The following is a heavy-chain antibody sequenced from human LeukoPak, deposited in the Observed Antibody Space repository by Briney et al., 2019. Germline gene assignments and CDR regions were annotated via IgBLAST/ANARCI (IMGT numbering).Heavy chain of an antibody. Sequence: GESLKISCKGSGNSFTNYWIAWVRQMPEKGLEWLGIIYPGDSDTRYRPSFQGQVTISVDKSISTAYLQWSRLKASDTAMYYCARLGSGSDYYFDYWGQGTLVTVSS. CDR2: IYPGDSDT. V-gene: IGHV5-51*01. J-gene: IGHJ4*02. CDR3: ARLGSGSDYYFDY. CDR1: GNSFTNYW. D-gene: IGHD1-26*01.